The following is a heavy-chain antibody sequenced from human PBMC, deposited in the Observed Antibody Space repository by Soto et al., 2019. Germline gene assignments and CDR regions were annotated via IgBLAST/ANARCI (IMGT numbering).Heavy chain of an antibody. CDR3: ARSIAARLNWFDP. V-gene: IGHV3-30*09. CDR2: ISYDGSNK. Sequence: GGSLRLSCAASGFTFSSYAMHWVRQAPGKGLEWVAVISYDGSNKYYADSVKGRFAISRDNSKNTLYLQMNSLSADDSAVYYCARSIAARLNWFDPWGQGTLVTVSS. J-gene: IGHJ5*02. CDR1: GFTFSSYA. D-gene: IGHD6-6*01.